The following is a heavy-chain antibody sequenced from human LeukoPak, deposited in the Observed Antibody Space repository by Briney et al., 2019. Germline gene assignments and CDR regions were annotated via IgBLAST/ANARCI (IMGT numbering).Heavy chain of an antibody. CDR3: AQGEWEQLRFDY. D-gene: IGHD1-26*01. CDR1: GFTFSSYG. V-gene: IGHV3-30*02. J-gene: IGHJ4*02. Sequence: GGSLRLSCAASGFTFSSYGMHWVRQAPGKGLEWVAFIRYDGSNKYYAESVKGRFTISRDNSKNTLYLQMNSLRAEDTAVYYCAQGEWEQLRFDYWGQGTLVTVSS. CDR2: IRYDGSNK.